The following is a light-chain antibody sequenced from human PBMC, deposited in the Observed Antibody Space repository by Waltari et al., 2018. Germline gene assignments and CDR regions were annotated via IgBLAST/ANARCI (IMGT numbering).Light chain of an antibody. V-gene: IGLV3-1*01. CDR3: QAWDSDSVV. Sequence: SYELTQPPSVSVSPGQTVSITCSGDELGAKYVCWYQQKPGQSPMVVIYEDSLRPSGIPGRFSGSNSGNTATLTISGTQAMDEADYYCQAWDSDSVVFGGGTKLTVL. CDR2: EDS. CDR1: ELGAKY. J-gene: IGLJ2*01.